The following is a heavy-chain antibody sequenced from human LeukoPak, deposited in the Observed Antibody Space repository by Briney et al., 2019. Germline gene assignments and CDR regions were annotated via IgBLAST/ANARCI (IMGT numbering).Heavy chain of an antibody. Sequence: GGALRLSCAASGFTFSSYEMNWVRQAPGKGLEWVSYILNSGTTTYYADSVKGRFTISRDNAKNSLYLQMNSLRAEDTGVYYCARDPPDYWGQGILVTVSS. CDR2: ILNSGTTT. CDR1: GFTFSSYE. V-gene: IGHV3-48*03. J-gene: IGHJ4*02. CDR3: ARDPPDY.